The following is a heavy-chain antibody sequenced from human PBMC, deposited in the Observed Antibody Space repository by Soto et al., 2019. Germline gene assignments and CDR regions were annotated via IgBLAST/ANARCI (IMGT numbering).Heavy chain of an antibody. CDR2: IYHSRST. J-gene: IGHJ4*02. Sequence: SDTLSLTFAVSGGSISSGGYSWSWIRQPPGKVLEWIGYIYHSRSTYYAPSVKSRFTISVDKSKNQFSLKLSSVTAEDTAVYYCARGGHGKNYFDYWGQGTLVTVSS. D-gene: IGHD1-26*01. CDR1: GGSISSGGYS. V-gene: IGHV4-30-2*01. CDR3: ARGGHGKNYFDY.